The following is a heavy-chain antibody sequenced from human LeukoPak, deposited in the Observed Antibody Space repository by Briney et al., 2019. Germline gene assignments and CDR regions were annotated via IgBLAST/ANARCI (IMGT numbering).Heavy chain of an antibody. CDR3: ARDQWHYYDSSATGFDP. D-gene: IGHD3-22*01. V-gene: IGHV3-23*01. CDR1: GFTFSSYG. CDR2: ISGSGGST. Sequence: GGTLRLSCAASGFTFSSYGMSWVRQAPGKGLEWVSAISGSGGSTYYADSVKGRFTISRDNAKNSLYLQMNSLRAEDTAVYYCARDQWHYYDSSATGFDPWGQGTLVTVSS. J-gene: IGHJ5*02.